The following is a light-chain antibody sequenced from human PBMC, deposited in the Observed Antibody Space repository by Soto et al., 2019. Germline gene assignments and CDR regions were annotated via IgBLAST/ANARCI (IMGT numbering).Light chain of an antibody. CDR3: QTWGTGIQV. CDR1: SGHSSYA. CDR2: LNSDGSH. V-gene: IGLV4-69*01. J-gene: IGLJ3*02. Sequence: QAVGTQSPSASASLGASVKLTCTLSSGHSSYAIAWHQQQPEKGPRYLMKLNSDGSHSKGDGIPDRFSGSSSGAERYLTISSLQSEDEAAYYSQTWGTGIQVFGGGTKVTVL.